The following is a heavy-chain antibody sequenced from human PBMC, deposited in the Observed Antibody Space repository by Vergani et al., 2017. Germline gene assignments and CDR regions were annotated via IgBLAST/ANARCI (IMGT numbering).Heavy chain of an antibody. V-gene: IGHV3-23*01. Sequence: EVQLLESGGSLKQPGGSVRLSCAASGFTFSTYAMHWVRQAPGKGLEWVSALTGGGGRTYYAHSFKGRLLISRDTSRDTLYLQMNSLRPEDTSTNYCVKDVGSSENLFVSWGQGTLVTVS. CDR3: VKDVGSSENLFVS. CDR1: GFTFSTYA. J-gene: IGHJ4*02. D-gene: IGHD1-26*01. CDR2: LTGGGGRT.